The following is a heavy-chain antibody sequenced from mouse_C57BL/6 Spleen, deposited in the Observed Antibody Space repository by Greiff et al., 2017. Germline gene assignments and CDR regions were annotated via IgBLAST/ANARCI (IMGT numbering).Heavy chain of an antibody. D-gene: IGHD1-1*01. CDR2: INPNNGGT. CDR3: ARSLITTVVARAMDY. Sequence: VQLQQSGPELVKPGASVKIPCKASGYTFTDYNMDWVKQSHGKSLEWIGDINPNNGGTIYNQKFKGKATVTVDKSSSTAYMELRSLTSEDTAVYYCARSLITTVVARAMDYWGQGTSVTVSS. J-gene: IGHJ4*01. V-gene: IGHV1-18*01. CDR1: GYTFTDYN.